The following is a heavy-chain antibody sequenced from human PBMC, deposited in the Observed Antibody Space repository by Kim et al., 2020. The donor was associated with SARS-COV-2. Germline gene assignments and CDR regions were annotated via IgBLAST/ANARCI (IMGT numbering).Heavy chain of an antibody. CDR1: GGSISSSNW. V-gene: IGHV4-4*02. Sequence: SETLSLTCAVSGGSISSSNWWSWVRQPPGKGLEWIGEIYHSGSTNYNPSLKSRVTISVDKSKNQFSLKLSSVTAADTAVYYCAREGSGSYSIWFDPWGQGTLVTVSS. J-gene: IGHJ5*02. CDR2: IYHSGST. D-gene: IGHD1-26*01. CDR3: AREGSGSYSIWFDP.